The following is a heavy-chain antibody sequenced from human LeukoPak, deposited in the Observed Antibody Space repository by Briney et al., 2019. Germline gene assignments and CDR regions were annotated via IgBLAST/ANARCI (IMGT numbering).Heavy chain of an antibody. CDR2: TSSDGRST. D-gene: IGHD3-10*01. CDR3: AKGRGQGFDY. CDR1: GFTFSSYW. J-gene: IGHJ4*02. Sequence: GGSLRLSCAASGFTFSSYWIHWIRQVPGKGLVWVSRTSSDGRSTTYADSVKGRFTISRDNAKNSLYLQMNSLRAEDTAVYYCAKGRGQGFDYWGQGTLVTVSS. V-gene: IGHV3-74*01.